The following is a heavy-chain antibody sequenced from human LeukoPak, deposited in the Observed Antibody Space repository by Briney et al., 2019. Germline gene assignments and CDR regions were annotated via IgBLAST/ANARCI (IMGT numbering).Heavy chain of an antibody. D-gene: IGHD2-15*01. CDR3: ARDQVVSGYCSGGSCPDAFDI. V-gene: IGHV3-7*01. CDR1: GFTFSSYW. CDR2: IKQDGSEK. J-gene: IGHJ3*02. Sequence: GGSLRLSCAASGFTFSSYWMSWVRQAPGKGLEWVANIKQDGSEKYYVDSVKGRFTISRDNAKNSLYLQMNSLRAEDTAVYYCARDQVVSGYCSGGSCPDAFDIWGQGTMVTVSS.